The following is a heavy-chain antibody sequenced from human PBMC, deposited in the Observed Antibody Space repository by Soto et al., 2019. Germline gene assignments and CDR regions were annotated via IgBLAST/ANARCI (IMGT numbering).Heavy chain of an antibody. CDR3: ATCIAAAGTVLFSDAFDI. CDR2: ISGSGGST. CDR1: GFTFSSYA. J-gene: IGHJ3*02. V-gene: IGHV3-23*01. Sequence: GGSLRLSCAASGFTFSSYAMSWVRQAPGKGLEWVSAISGSGGSTYYADSVKGRFTISRDNSKNTLYLQMNSLRAEDTAVYYCATCIAAAGTVLFSDAFDIWGQGTMVTVSS. D-gene: IGHD6-13*01.